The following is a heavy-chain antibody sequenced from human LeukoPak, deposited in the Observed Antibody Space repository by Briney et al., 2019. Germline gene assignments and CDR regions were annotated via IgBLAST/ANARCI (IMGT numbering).Heavy chain of an antibody. CDR3: ARAVGAYSSSWYRLYYYMDV. Sequence: SETLSLTCAVYGGSFSGYYWSWIRQPPGKGLEWIGEINHSGSTNYNPSLKSRVTISVDTSKNQFSLKLSSATAADTAVYYCARAVGAYSSSWYRLYYYMDVWGKGTTVTVSS. D-gene: IGHD6-13*01. CDR2: INHSGST. J-gene: IGHJ6*03. V-gene: IGHV4-34*01. CDR1: GGSFSGYY.